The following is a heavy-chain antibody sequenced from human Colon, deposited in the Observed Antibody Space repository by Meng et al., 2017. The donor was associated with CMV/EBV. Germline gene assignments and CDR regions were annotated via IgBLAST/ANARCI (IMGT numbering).Heavy chain of an antibody. CDR2: INPNSGGT. V-gene: IGHV1-2*04. J-gene: IGHJ4*02. CDR3: ARRLPTIRGEGGFDH. D-gene: IGHD5-12*01. CDR1: GYTFTDYY. Sequence: QVHLVQSGAEVKKPGASVKVSCTASGYTFTDYYIHWVRQAPGQGLQWMGWINPNSGGTHFAQKFQGWVTMTRDTSISTAYMELTRLTSDDTAAYFCARRLPTIRGEGGFDHWGQGTLVTVSS.